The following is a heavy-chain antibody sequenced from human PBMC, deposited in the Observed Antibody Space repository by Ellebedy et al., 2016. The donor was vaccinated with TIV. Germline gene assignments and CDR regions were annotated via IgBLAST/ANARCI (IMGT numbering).Heavy chain of an antibody. D-gene: IGHD6-6*01. CDR3: ARDGGVYSSSAPRGYYYMDV. V-gene: IGHV1-69*13. CDR1: GYTFTSYY. J-gene: IGHJ6*03. CDR2: IIPIFGTA. Sequence: SVKVSCXASGYTFTSYYMHWVRQAPGQGLEWMGGIIPIFGTANYAQKFQGRVTITADESTSTAYMELSSLRSEDTAVYYCARDGGVYSSSAPRGYYYMDVWGKGTTVTVSS.